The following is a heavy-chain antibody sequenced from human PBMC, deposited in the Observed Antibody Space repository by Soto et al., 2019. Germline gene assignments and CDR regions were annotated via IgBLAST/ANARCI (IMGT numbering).Heavy chain of an antibody. CDR3: AYSTTVHYFDY. J-gene: IGHJ4*02. CDR2: IYYSGST. Sequence: QLQLQESGPGLVKPSETLSLTCTVSGGSISSSSYYWGWIRQPPGKGLEWIRTIYYSGSTYYNPSLKSRVTISVDTSKTQFSLRLSSVTAADTAVYYCAYSTTVHYFDYWGQGTLVTVSS. D-gene: IGHD4-17*01. V-gene: IGHV4-39*01. CDR1: GGSISSSSYY.